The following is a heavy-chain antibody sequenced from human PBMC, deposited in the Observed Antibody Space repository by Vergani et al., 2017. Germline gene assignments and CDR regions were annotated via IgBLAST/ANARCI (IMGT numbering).Heavy chain of an antibody. J-gene: IGHJ6*02. V-gene: IGHV3-33*01. CDR2: IWYDGSNK. D-gene: IGHD6-6*01. CDR1: GFTFSSYG. CDR3: AREYSSSSADYYYGMDV. Sequence: QVQLVESGGGVVQPGRSLRLSCAASGFTFSSYGMHWVRQAPGKGLEWVAVIWYDGSNKYYADSVKGRFTISRDNPKNTLYLQMNSLRSEDTAVYYCAREYSSSSADYYYGMDVWGQGTTVTVSS.